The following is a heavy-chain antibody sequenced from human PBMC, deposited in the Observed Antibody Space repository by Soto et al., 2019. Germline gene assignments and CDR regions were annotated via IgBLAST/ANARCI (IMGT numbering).Heavy chain of an antibody. V-gene: IGHV4-59*08. D-gene: IGHD3-3*01. J-gene: IGHJ4*02. Sequence: SETLSLTCTVSGGSISSYYWSWIRQPPGKGLEWIGYIYYSGSTNYNPSLKSRVTISVDTSKNQFSLKLSSVTAADTAVYYCARASTSTIFGVVTFSSFDYWGQGTLVTVSS. CDR3: ARASTSTIFGVVTFSSFDY. CDR2: IYYSGST. CDR1: GGSISSYY.